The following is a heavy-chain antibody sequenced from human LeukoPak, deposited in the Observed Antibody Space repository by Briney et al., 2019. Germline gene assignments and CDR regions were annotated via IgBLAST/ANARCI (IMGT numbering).Heavy chain of an antibody. D-gene: IGHD1-1*01. CDR1: GGSITSGDYY. V-gene: IGHV4-31*03. J-gene: IGHJ4*02. Sequence: NASETLSLTCTVSGGSITSGDYYWTWIRQHPGKGLEWLGNIYSRRGSTYYTPSLKSRLTMSIEASKNQFSLRLTSVTAADTAVYHCARGGNWDDGGEPLDYWGQGILVTVSS. CDR3: ARGGNWDDGGEPLDY. CDR2: IYSRRGST.